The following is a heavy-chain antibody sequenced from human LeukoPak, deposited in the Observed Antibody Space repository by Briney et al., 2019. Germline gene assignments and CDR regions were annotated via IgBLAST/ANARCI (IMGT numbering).Heavy chain of an antibody. J-gene: IGHJ4*02. CDR2: ISAYNGNT. Sequence: ASVKVSCKASGYTFTSYGISWVRQAPGQGLEWMGWISAYNGNTNYAQKLQGRVTMTTDTSTSTAYVELRSLRSDDTAVYYCARDRGYSYGLVPQPGDYWGQGTLVTVSS. D-gene: IGHD5-18*01. CDR1: GYTFTSYG. CDR3: ARDRGYSYGLVPQPGDY. V-gene: IGHV1-18*01.